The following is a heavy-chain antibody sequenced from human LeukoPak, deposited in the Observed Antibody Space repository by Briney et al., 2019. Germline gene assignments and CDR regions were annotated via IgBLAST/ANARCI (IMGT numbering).Heavy chain of an antibody. CDR3: AIVIVPAD. V-gene: IGHV1-2*02. CDR1: GSTFTGYY. D-gene: IGHD2-2*01. Sequence: ASVKVSCKGSGSTFTGYYIHWMRQAPGQGLEWMGWINCNSGGTNYAQKFQGRVTMTRDTSISTAYMELNRLRSDDTAVYYCAIVIVPADWGQGSLVTVSS. CDR2: INCNSGGT. J-gene: IGHJ4*02.